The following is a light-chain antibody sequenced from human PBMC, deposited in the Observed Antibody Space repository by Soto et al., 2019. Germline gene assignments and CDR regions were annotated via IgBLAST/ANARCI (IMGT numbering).Light chain of an antibody. CDR3: QHYDNFPIT. CDR1: QDITNY. J-gene: IGKJ5*01. CDR2: DAS. Sequence: DIQMSQSPSSLCASVGDRVTITCQASQDITNYLNWYQQKPGKAPKLLIYDASNLETGVPSRFSGCGSGTDFTFTISNLQPEDIATYYCQHYDNFPITFGQGTRLEI. V-gene: IGKV1-33*01.